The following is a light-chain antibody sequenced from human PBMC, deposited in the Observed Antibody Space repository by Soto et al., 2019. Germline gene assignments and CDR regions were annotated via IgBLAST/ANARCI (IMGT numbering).Light chain of an antibody. V-gene: IGLV2-14*01. CDR2: EVS. Sequence: QSALTQPASVSGSPGQSITISCTGTSSDVGSYNYVSWYQQHPGTASKLMIYEVSNRPSGVSNRFSGSKSGNTSSLTIAGLQDEDESDYYCSSYASSYPPKVFGGGTKVTVL. CDR3: SSYASSYPPKV. J-gene: IGLJ3*02. CDR1: SSDVGSYNY.